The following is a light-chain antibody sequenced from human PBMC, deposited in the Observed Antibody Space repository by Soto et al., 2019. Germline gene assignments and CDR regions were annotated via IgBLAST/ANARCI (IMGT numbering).Light chain of an antibody. CDR3: QQYSSSPPT. CDR1: QTVYSSY. J-gene: IGKJ4*01. Sequence: EIVLTQSPGTVSLSPGETATLSCRASQTVYSSYLAWYQQRPGQAPRLPIYGATTRATGVPDRFSGGGSGTDFTLTISRLKPEDFAVYTCQQYSSSPPTFCGGTMVEIE. CDR2: GAT. V-gene: IGKV3-20*01.